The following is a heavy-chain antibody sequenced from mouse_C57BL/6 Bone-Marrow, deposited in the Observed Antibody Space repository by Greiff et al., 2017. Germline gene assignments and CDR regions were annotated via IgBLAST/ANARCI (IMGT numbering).Heavy chain of an antibody. D-gene: IGHD1-2*01. V-gene: IGHV3-6*01. J-gene: IGHJ2*01. Sequence: VQLQQSGPGLVKPSQSLSLTCSVTGYSITRGYYWNWIRQFPGNKLEWMGYISYDGSNNYNPSLKNRISITRDTSKNQFFLKLNSVTTEDTATYYCARDGYYFDYWGQGTTLTVSS. CDR2: ISYDGSN. CDR1: GYSITRGYY. CDR3: ARDGYYFDY.